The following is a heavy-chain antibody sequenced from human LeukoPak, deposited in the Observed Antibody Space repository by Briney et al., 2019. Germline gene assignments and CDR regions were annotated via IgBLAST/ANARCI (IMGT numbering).Heavy chain of an antibody. V-gene: IGHV4-59*01. Sequence: SETLSLTCTVSGGSISSYYWSWIRQPPGKGLEWIGYIYYSGSTNYNPSLKSRVTISVDTSKNQFSLKLSSVTAADTAVYYCARAAGTAVAGTIWGQGTLVTVSS. CDR1: GGSISSYY. D-gene: IGHD6-19*01. CDR3: ARAAGTAVAGTI. J-gene: IGHJ4*02. CDR2: IYYSGST.